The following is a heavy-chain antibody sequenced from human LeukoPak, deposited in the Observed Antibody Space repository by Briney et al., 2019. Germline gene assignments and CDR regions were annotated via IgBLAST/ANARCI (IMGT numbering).Heavy chain of an antibody. V-gene: IGHV1-18*01. CDR2: ISAYNGNT. CDR3: ASSRYYDFWSGPGPFDY. J-gene: IGHJ4*02. CDR1: GYTFTSYG. Sequence: ASVKVSCKASGYTFTSYGISWVRQAPGQGLEWMGWISAYNGNTNYAQKLQGRVTMTTDTSTSTAYMELRSLRSDDTAVYYCASSRYYDFWSGPGPFDYWGQGTLVTVSS. D-gene: IGHD3-3*01.